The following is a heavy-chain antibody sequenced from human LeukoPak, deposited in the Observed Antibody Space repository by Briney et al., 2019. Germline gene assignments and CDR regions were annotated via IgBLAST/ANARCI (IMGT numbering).Heavy chain of an antibody. CDR2: MWVWNDGSNE. Sequence: GGSLRPSCTASGFTFSNYGMHWVRQAPGKGLEWVAVMWVWNDGSNEYYADSVKGRFTIARDNSKNTLYLQMVSLRAEDTADYYCARDRFPHDDAHYGMDVWGQGTTVTASS. V-gene: IGHV3-33*01. CDR1: GFTFSNYG. CDR3: ARDRFPHDDAHYGMDV. J-gene: IGHJ6*02. D-gene: IGHD3-16*01.